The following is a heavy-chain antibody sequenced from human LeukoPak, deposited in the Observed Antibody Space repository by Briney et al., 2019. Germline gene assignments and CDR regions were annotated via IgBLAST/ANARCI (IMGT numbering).Heavy chain of an antibody. V-gene: IGHV3-64D*06. CDR1: GFTFSSYA. CDR3: VKGFYDILTAYWGGGDY. J-gene: IGHJ4*02. CDR2: ISSNGGST. D-gene: IGHD3-9*01. Sequence: PGGSLGLSCSASGFTFSSYAMHWVRQAPGKGLEYVSAISSNGGSTYYADSVKGRFTISRDNSKNTLYLQMSSLRADDTAVYCCVKGFYDILTAYWGGGDYWGQGTLVTVSS.